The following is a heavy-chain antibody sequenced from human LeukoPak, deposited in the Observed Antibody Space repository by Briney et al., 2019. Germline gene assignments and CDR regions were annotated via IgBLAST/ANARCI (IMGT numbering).Heavy chain of an antibody. D-gene: IGHD5-12*01. CDR3: ARDRRRGYSGPAGDFDY. V-gene: IGHV3-21*01. Sequence: GGSLRLSCAAFGFTFSSYSMNWVRQAPGKGLEWVSSISSSSSYIYYADSVKGRFTISRDNAKNSLYLQMNSLRAEDTAVYYCARDRRRGYSGPAGDFDYWGQGTLVTVSS. CDR1: GFTFSSYS. CDR2: ISSSSSYI. J-gene: IGHJ4*02.